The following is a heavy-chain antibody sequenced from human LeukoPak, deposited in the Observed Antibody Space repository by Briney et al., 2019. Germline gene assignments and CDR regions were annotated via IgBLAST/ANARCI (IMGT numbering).Heavy chain of an antibody. D-gene: IGHD3-9*01. CDR1: GYSISSGYF. CDR2: IYHSGST. Sequence: SETLSLTCTVSGYSISSGYFWGWIRQSPGKGLEWIGSIYHSGSTYYNPSLKSRVTIAVETSKNQFSLKLSSVTAADKAVYYCARVTGYMIEDYFDYWGQGILVTVSS. V-gene: IGHV4-38-2*02. J-gene: IGHJ4*02. CDR3: ARVTGYMIEDYFDY.